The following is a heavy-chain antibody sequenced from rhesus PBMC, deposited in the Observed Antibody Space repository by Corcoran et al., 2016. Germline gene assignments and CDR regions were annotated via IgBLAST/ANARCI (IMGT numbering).Heavy chain of an antibody. D-gene: IGHD6S26*01. CDR1: GGSISGGDD. CDR3: AASGWSEGYFDY. CDR2: ICSRSGNT. Sequence: QVQLQESGPGLLKPSETLSLTCAVSGGSISGGDDWGWIHQPPGKGLDWMGSICSRSGNTYYNPALTSRVTISKATSKIQFALKLSSVSAACKAVYYCAASGWSEGYFDYWGQGVLVTVSS. V-gene: IGHV4S7*01. J-gene: IGHJ4*01.